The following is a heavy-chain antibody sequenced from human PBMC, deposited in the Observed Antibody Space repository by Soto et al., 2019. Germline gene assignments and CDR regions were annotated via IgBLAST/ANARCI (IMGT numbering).Heavy chain of an antibody. Sequence: QVQLQQWGAGLLKPSETLSLTCAVYGGSFSGYYWSWIRQPPGKGLEWIGEINHSGSTNYNPSLKSRVTISVDTYKNQFSRKLSSVTAADTAVYYCARARIAARRWFDPWVQGTLVTVSS. V-gene: IGHV4-34*01. CDR2: INHSGST. J-gene: IGHJ5*02. CDR1: GGSFSGYY. CDR3: ARARIAARRWFDP. D-gene: IGHD6-6*01.